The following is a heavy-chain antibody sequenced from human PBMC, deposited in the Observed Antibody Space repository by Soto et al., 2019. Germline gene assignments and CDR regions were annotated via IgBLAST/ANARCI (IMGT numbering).Heavy chain of an antibody. D-gene: IGHD2-15*01. CDR1: GFTFSSYA. V-gene: IGHV3-23*01. J-gene: IGHJ6*02. CDR2: ISGSGGST. Sequence: GGSLSLSCAASGFTFSSYAMSWVRQAPGKGLEWVSAISGSGGSTYYADSVKGRFTISRDNSKNTLYLQMNSLRAEDTAVYYCAKLYCSGGSCYWIDDYYYGMDVWGQGTTVTVSS. CDR3: AKLYCSGGSCYWIDDYYYGMDV.